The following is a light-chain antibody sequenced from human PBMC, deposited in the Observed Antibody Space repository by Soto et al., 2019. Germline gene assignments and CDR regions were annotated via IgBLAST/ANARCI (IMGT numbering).Light chain of an antibody. CDR3: QQRGNWPPGYT. J-gene: IGKJ2*01. V-gene: IGKV3-11*01. Sequence: EIVLTQSPATLSLSPGERATLSCRASQTINKYLAWYQQKPGQAPRLLISEASNRATGIPARFSGSGSGTDFTLTISSLEPEDFAVYYCQQRGNWPPGYTFGQGTKLEIK. CDR1: QTINKY. CDR2: EAS.